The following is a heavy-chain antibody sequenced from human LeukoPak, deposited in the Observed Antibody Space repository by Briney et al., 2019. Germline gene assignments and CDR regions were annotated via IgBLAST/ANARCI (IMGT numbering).Heavy chain of an antibody. J-gene: IGHJ4*02. CDR1: GYTFTAQY. V-gene: IGHV1-2*06. CDR3: ASGTTERIDY. D-gene: IGHD1-1*01. Sequence: ASVKVSCKASGYTFTAQYMHWVRQAPGQGLEWMGRINPSSGGTNYVQKFQGRVTTTRDTSITTAYMELTSLRSDDTAVYYCASGTTERIDYWGQGTLVTVSS. CDR2: INPSSGGT.